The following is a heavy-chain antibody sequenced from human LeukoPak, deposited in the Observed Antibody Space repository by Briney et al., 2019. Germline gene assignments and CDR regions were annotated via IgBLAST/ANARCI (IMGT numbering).Heavy chain of an antibody. D-gene: IGHD4-11*01. CDR2: IIPIFATA. J-gene: IGHJ6*03. Sequence: SVKVSCKASGGTFSSYAISWVRQAPGQGLEWMGGIIPIFATANYAQKFQGRVTITTDASTSTAYMELSGLRSEDAAVYYCARGNYGDYYYYYMDVWGKGTTVTVSS. V-gene: IGHV1-69*05. CDR1: GGTFSSYA. CDR3: ARGNYGDYYYYYMDV.